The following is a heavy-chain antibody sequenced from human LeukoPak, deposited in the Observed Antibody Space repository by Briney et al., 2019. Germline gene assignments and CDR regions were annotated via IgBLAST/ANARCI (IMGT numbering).Heavy chain of an antibody. CDR3: ARNREPSATIDY. Sequence: SETLSLTCAVYGESFSGYYWNWIRQPPGKGLEWIGEINHSGTINYNPSLKSRVTISVDISKNQISLKLTSMTAADTAVYYCARNREPSATIDYWSQGTLVTVSS. J-gene: IGHJ4*02. D-gene: IGHD2-2*01. CDR1: GESFSGYY. CDR2: INHSGTI. V-gene: IGHV4-34*01.